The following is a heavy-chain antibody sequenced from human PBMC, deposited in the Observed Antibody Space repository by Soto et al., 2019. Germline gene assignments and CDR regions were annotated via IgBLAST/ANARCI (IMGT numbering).Heavy chain of an antibody. V-gene: IGHV3-53*02. Sequence: EVQLVESGGGLIQPGGSLRLSCAASGFTVSSNYMSWVRQAPGKGLEWVSIIYSGGSTFYADSVKGRFTISIDNSKNTVYLQMNSLRAEDTALYYCARDFYYDSSDYSLGFWGQGTLVTVSS. J-gene: IGHJ4*02. CDR1: GFTVSSNY. CDR2: IYSGGST. CDR3: ARDFYYDSSDYSLGF. D-gene: IGHD3-22*01.